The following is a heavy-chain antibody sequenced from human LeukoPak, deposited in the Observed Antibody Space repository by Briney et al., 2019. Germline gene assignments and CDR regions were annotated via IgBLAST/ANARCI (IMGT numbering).Heavy chain of an antibody. CDR1: GFTFSSYW. CDR2: IKSDGSST. J-gene: IGHJ6*03. CDR3: AREMTLRGSYYYYMDV. Sequence: PGGSLRLSCAASGFTFSSYWMHWVRQAPGKGLVWVSHIKSDGSSTSYADSVKGRFTISRDNAKNTLSLQMNRLRDDDTAVYYCAREMTLRGSYYYYMDVWGKGTTVTVSS. V-gene: IGHV3-74*01. D-gene: IGHD3-10*01.